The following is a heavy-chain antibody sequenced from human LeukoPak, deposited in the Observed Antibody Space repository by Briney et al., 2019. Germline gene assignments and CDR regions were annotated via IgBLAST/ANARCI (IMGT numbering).Heavy chain of an antibody. CDR1: GYTFTGYG. Sequence: GASVTVSCKASGYTFTGYGISWVRQAPGQGLEWVGWISAYNGNTNYAQKLQGRVTMTTDTSTSTAYMELRSLRSDDTAVYYCVRVDDYDSSGYSFDYWGQGTLVTVSS. J-gene: IGHJ4*02. CDR2: ISAYNGNT. D-gene: IGHD3-22*01. V-gene: IGHV1-18*01. CDR3: VRVDDYDSSGYSFDY.